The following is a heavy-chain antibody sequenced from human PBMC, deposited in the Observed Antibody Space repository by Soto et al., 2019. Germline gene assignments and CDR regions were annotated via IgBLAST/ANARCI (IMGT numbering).Heavy chain of an antibody. V-gene: IGHV3-30*18. Sequence: GGSLRLSCEASGFTFSSYGMHRVRQAIGKGLERVAVISYDGSNKYYAEAVKGRFTIYRDNSKNTLYLQMNSLRAEDTAVYYCAKDFYEGVVVAAIVSWFDPCGPGTLVTVSS. CDR1: GFTFSSYG. J-gene: IGHJ5*02. CDR3: AKDFYEGVVVAAIVSWFDP. D-gene: IGHD2-15*01. CDR2: ISYDGSNK.